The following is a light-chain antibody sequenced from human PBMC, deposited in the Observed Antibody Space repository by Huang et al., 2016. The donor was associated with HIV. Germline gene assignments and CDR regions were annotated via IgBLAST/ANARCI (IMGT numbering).Light chain of an antibody. CDR2: AAS. Sequence: DIQMTQSPSSLSASQGDRVTITCRASQDISNYLAWYQQKPGRVPTVLIYAASILHSVAPSRFSGTGSGTDFTLVISSLQPEDVATYYCQNYRSDPLTFGGGTKVEIK. CDR1: QDISNY. J-gene: IGKJ4*01. CDR3: QNYRSDPLT. V-gene: IGKV1-27*01.